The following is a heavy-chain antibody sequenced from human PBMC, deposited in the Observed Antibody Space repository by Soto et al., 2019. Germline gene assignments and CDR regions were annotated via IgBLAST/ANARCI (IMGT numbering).Heavy chain of an antibody. J-gene: IGHJ4*02. D-gene: IGHD3-3*01. CDR3: ARDVGGRITIFGVPPGRFDY. V-gene: IGHV1-18*01. Sequence: QVQLVQSGAEVKKPGASVKVSCKASGYTFTSYGISWVRQAPGQGLEWMGWISAYNGNTNYAQKLHGRVTMTTDTSTSTAYMELRSLRSDDTAVYYCARDVGGRITIFGVPPGRFDYWGQGTLVTVSS. CDR1: GYTFTSYG. CDR2: ISAYNGNT.